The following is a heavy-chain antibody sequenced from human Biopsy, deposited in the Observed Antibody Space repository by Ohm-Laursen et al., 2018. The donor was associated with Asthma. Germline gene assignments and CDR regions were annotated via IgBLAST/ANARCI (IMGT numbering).Heavy chain of an antibody. V-gene: IGHV4-34*01. Sequence: SETLSLTCAVYGGSFSSNYWSWIRSTPGKGLEWLGDPHPTGYPHPHPSLRSPLTLSVDTSKNQFSLRLTSVTAADTAVYYCARGSSSRLSQWEFLGSGGKRAHSYYGMDVWGQGTTVTVSS. CDR1: GGSFSSNY. D-gene: IGHD1-26*01. CDR3: ARGSSSRLSQWEFLGSGGKRAHSYYGMDV. CDR2: PHPTGYP. J-gene: IGHJ6*02.